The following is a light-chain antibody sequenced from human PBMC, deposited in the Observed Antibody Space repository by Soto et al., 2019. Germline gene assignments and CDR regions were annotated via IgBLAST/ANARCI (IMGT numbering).Light chain of an antibody. CDR3: QQYNSSPYT. Sequence: DIQMTQSPSTLSTSVGDRVTITCRASQSISSWLAWYQQKPGKAPKLLIYKASCLESGVPSRFSGSGSGTEFTLTISSLQPDDFATYYCQQYNSSPYTFGQGTKLEIK. V-gene: IGKV1-5*03. CDR1: QSISSW. CDR2: KAS. J-gene: IGKJ2*01.